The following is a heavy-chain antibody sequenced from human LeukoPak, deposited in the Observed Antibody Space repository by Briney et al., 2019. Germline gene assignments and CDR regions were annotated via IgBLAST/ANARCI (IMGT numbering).Heavy chain of an antibody. CDR1: GGSISSSSYY. CDR3: ARDRLYYDSSGYDY. Sequence: PSETLSLTCTVSGGSISSSSYYWGWIRQPPGKGLEWIGSIYYSGSTYYNPSLKSRVTISVDTSKNQFSLKLSSVTAADTAVYYCARDRLYYDSSGYDYWGQGTLVTVSS. D-gene: IGHD3-22*01. J-gene: IGHJ4*02. CDR2: IYYSGST. V-gene: IGHV4-39*02.